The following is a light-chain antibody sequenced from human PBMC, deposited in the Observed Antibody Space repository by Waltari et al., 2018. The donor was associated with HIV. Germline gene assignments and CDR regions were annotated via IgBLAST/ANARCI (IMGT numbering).Light chain of an antibody. Sequence: QSALTQPRSVSGSPGQSVTISCTGSNNDIGSYSYVSWYQHHPGEAPTVISYDVDQRPSGVPDRFSGSRSGNTASLTISGLQTEDESDYYCCSYAGTNIWVFGTGTKVTV. CDR3: CSYAGTNIWV. J-gene: IGLJ1*01. V-gene: IGLV2-11*01. CDR2: DVD. CDR1: NNDIGSYSY.